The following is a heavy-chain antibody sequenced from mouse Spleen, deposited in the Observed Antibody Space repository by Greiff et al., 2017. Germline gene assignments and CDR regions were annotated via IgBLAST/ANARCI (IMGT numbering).Heavy chain of an antibody. CDR1: GYTFTDYE. CDR2: IDPETGGT. Sequence: VQLQQSGAELVRPGASVTLSCKASGYTFTDYEMHWVKQTPVHGLEWIGAIDPETGGTAYNQKFKGKAILTADKSSSTAYMELRSLTSEDSAVYYCTRFGNEAYWGQGTLVTVSA. J-gene: IGHJ3*01. D-gene: IGHD2-1*01. CDR3: TRFGNEAY. V-gene: IGHV1-15*01.